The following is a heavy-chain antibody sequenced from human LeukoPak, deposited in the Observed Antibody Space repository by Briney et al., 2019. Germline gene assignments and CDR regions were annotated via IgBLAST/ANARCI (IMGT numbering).Heavy chain of an antibody. Sequence: GASLQISCKTSGYIFTSHWIGWVRQLPGKGLEWMGIIYPDDSDTRYSPSFQGHVTISVDKSTTTAYLQWTSLEASDTAIYYCARRGFVTTTLNYFDPWGQGTLVTVSS. J-gene: IGHJ5*02. CDR2: IYPDDSDT. CDR1: GYIFTSHW. V-gene: IGHV5-51*01. D-gene: IGHD4-17*01. CDR3: ARRGFVTTTLNYFDP.